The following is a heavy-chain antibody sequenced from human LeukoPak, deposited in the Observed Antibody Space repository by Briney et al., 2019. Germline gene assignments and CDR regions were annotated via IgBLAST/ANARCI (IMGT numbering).Heavy chain of an antibody. CDR2: ISFDGNDK. CDR3: ARVLGYCSGGSCYSGMDV. D-gene: IGHD2-15*01. CDR1: GFTFSSYA. J-gene: IGHJ6*02. V-gene: IGHV3-30-3*01. Sequence: PPGRSLRLSCAASGFTFSSYAVHWVRQAPGKGLEWVAIISFDGNDKYYADSVKGRFTISRDNSKNTLYLQMNSLRAEDTAVYYCARVLGYCSGGSCYSGMDVWGQGTTVTVSS.